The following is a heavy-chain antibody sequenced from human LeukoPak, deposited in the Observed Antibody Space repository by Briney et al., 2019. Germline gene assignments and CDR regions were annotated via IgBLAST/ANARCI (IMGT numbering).Heavy chain of an antibody. V-gene: IGHV1-2*02. Sequence: ASVKVSCKASGYTFTGYYMHWVRQAPGQGLEWMGWINPNSGGTNYAQKLQGRVTMTTDTSTSTAYMELRSLRSDDTAVYYCARGFDYGDYRRGMGIDYWGQGTLVTVSS. CDR3: ARGFDYGDYRRGMGIDY. CDR2: INPNSGGT. CDR1: GYTFTGYY. D-gene: IGHD4-17*01. J-gene: IGHJ4*02.